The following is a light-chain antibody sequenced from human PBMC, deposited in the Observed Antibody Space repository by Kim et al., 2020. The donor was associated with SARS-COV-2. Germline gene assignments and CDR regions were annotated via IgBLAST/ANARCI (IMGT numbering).Light chain of an antibody. Sequence: RATLNCKSSQTVLYNSNNKNYLAWYQQKPGQAPKLLIYWASIRESGVSDRFSGSGSETDFTLTISSLQAEDEAVYYCQQYYSTPPSFGQGTKLEIK. CDR2: WAS. CDR1: QTVLYNSNNKNY. V-gene: IGKV4-1*01. J-gene: IGKJ2*03. CDR3: QQYYSTPPS.